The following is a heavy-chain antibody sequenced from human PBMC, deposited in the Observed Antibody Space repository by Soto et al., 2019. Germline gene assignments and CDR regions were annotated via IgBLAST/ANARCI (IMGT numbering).Heavy chain of an antibody. CDR2: ISSSSSTI. D-gene: IGHD6-25*01. V-gene: IGHV3-48*01. J-gene: IGHJ3*02. CDR3: AASGVGNIFAFDI. CDR1: GFTFSSYN. Sequence: EVQLVESGGGLAQPGGSLRLSCAASGFTFSSYNMNWVRPAPGKGLEWVSYISSSSSTIYSADSVKGLFTISRDYAKTPLFLQMNSLRAEDTAVYYCAASGVGNIFAFDIWGQGTMVTVSS.